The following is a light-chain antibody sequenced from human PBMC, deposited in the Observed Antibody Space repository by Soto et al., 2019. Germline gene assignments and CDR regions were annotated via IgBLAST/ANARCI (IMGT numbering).Light chain of an antibody. Sequence: QSALTQPASVSGSPGQSITISCTGTSSDVGGYNYVSWYQQHPGKAPKLMIYEVTNRPSGVSNRFSGSKSGNTASLTISGLQPEDEADYYCSSYTSRSTVVFGGGTKVTVL. CDR2: EVT. CDR1: SSDVGGYNY. CDR3: SSYTSRSTVV. V-gene: IGLV2-14*01. J-gene: IGLJ2*01.